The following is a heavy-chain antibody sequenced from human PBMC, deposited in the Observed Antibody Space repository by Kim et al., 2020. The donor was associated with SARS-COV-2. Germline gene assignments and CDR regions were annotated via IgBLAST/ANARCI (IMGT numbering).Heavy chain of an antibody. CDR3: ARGSPVANN. CDR2: GTT. D-gene: IGHD2-2*01. Sequence: GTTNYNPSLRGRVTISIDTSKNQFSLNLRSVTAADTAVYYCARGSPVANNWGQGTLVTVSS. V-gene: IGHV4-59*09. J-gene: IGHJ4*02.